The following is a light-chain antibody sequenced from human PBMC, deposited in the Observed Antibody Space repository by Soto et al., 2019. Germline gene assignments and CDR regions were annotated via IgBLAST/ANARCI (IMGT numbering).Light chain of an antibody. J-gene: IGLJ1*01. Sequence: QSALTQPASVSGSPGQSITISCTGTSSDVGGYNYVSWYQQHPGKAPKLMIYEVSNRPSGVSNRLSGSKSVNTASLTISGLQSEYEADYYCSSYTSSSTLVFGTGTKVTVL. V-gene: IGLV2-14*01. CDR1: SSDVGGYNY. CDR2: EVS. CDR3: SSYTSSSTLV.